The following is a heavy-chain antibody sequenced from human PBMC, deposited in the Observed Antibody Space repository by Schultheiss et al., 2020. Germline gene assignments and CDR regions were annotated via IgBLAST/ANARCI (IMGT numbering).Heavy chain of an antibody. J-gene: IGHJ6*02. D-gene: IGHD2-2*03. Sequence: ASVKVSCKASGGTFSSYTISWVRQAPGQGLEWMGRISAYNGNTNYAQKFQGRVTMTRNTSISTAYMELSSLRSEDTAVYYCAGYCSSTSCHKYYYYYYGMDVWGQGTTVTVSS. CDR1: GGTFSSYT. V-gene: IGHV1-8*02. CDR3: AGYCSSTSCHKYYYYYYGMDV. CDR2: ISAYNGNT.